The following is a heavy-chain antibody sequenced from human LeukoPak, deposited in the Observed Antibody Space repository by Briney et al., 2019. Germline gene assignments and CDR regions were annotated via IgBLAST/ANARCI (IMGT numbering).Heavy chain of an antibody. CDR1: GGSFNGYY. J-gene: IGHJ4*02. V-gene: IGHV4-34*01. Sequence: SETLSLTCAVYGGSFNGYYWSCIRQPPGKGLEWIGEINHSGSTNYNPSLKSRVTISVDTSKNQFSLKLSSVTAADTAVYYCARVYYDRSGSAAGLDYWGQGTLVTVSS. CDR3: ARVYYDRSGSAAGLDY. CDR2: INHSGST. D-gene: IGHD3-22*01.